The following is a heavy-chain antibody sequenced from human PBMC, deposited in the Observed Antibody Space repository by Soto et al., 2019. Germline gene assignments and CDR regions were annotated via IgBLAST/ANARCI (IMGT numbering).Heavy chain of an antibody. Sequence: QVQLQESGPGLVKPSGTLSLTCAVSGGSISSSNWWSWVRQSPGKGLEWIGEIFRSGNTNYNSSLKRRITISLDRSKNQFSLKLSSVTAADTAVYYCARVATTANWYFDLWGRGTQVTVSS. D-gene: IGHD4-4*01. V-gene: IGHV4-4*02. CDR2: IFRSGNT. J-gene: IGHJ2*01. CDR1: GGSISSSNW. CDR3: ARVATTANWYFDL.